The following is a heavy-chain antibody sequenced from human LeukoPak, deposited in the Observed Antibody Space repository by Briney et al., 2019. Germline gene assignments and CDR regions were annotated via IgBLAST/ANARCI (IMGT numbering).Heavy chain of an antibody. CDR2: IIGSGGST. V-gene: IGHV3-23*01. Sequence: GGSLRLSCAASGFTFSSYAMSWVRQAPGKGLEWVSAIIGSGGSTYYADSVKGRFTISRDNSKNTLYLQMNSLRAEDTAVYYCAKEAFGYSSSIKPLDYWGQGTLVTVSS. D-gene: IGHD6-13*01. CDR3: AKEAFGYSSSIKPLDY. CDR1: GFTFSSYA. J-gene: IGHJ4*02.